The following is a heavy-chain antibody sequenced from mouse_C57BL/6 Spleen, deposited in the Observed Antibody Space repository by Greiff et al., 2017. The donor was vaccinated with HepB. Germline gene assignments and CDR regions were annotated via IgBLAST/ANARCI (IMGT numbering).Heavy chain of an antibody. V-gene: IGHV1-80*01. Sequence: VKLMESGAELVKPGASVKISCKASGYAFSSYWMNWVKQRPGKGLEWIGQIYPGDGDTNYNGKFKGKATLTADKSSSTAYMQLSSLTSEDSAVYFCARRGGGTTLDYWGQGTTLTVSS. CDR1: GYAFSSYW. D-gene: IGHD4-1*01. J-gene: IGHJ2*01. CDR3: ARRGGGTTLDY. CDR2: IYPGDGDT.